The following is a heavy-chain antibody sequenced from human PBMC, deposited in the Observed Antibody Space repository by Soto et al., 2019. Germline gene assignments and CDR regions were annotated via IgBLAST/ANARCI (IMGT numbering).Heavy chain of an antibody. V-gene: IGHV4-30-2*01. Sequence: SETLSLTCAVSGGSISSGGYSWSWIRQPPGKGLEWIGYIYHSGSTYYNPSLKSRVTISVDTSKNQFSLKLSSVTAADTAVYYCARDAATVTPGWFDPWGQGTLVTVSS. CDR1: GGSISSGGYS. D-gene: IGHD4-17*01. J-gene: IGHJ5*02. CDR2: IYHSGST. CDR3: ARDAATVTPGWFDP.